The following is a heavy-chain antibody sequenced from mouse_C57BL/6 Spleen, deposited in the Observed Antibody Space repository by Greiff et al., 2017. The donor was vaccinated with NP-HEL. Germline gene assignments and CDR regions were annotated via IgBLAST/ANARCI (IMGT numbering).Heavy chain of an antibody. CDR3: ARHEVEGAWFAY. CDR2: IWSDGST. D-gene: IGHD1-1*01. Sequence: VNVVESGPGLVAPSQSLSITCTVSGFSLTSYGVHWVRQPPGKGLEWLVVIWSDGSTTYNSALKSRLSISKDNSKSQVFLKMNSLQTDDTAMYYCARHEVEGAWFAYWGQGTLVTVSA. CDR1: GFSLTSYG. V-gene: IGHV2-6-1*01. J-gene: IGHJ3*01.